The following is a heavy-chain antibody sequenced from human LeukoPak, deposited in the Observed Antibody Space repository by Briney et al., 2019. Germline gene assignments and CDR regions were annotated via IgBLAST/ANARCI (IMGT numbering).Heavy chain of an antibody. J-gene: IGHJ4*02. Sequence: GASVKVSCKASGGTFSSYAISWVRQAPGQGLEWMGGIIPIFGTANYAQKFQGRVTITADESTSTAYMELSSLRSEETAVYYCASRPITMVRGVIALKYYFDYWGQGTLVTVSS. D-gene: IGHD3-10*01. V-gene: IGHV1-69*13. CDR2: IIPIFGTA. CDR3: ASRPITMVRGVIALKYYFDY. CDR1: GGTFSSYA.